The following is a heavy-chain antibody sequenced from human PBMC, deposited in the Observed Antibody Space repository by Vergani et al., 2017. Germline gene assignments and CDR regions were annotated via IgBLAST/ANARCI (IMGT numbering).Heavy chain of an antibody. V-gene: IGHV3-30-3*01. CDR1: GGSITYGA. CDR3: VRGGRGDHGDFWSRLGP. J-gene: IGHJ5*02. Sequence: QLQLQESGPGLVKPSETLSLTCTVSGGSITYGAFYWGWIRQSPGKGLEWVAVISNDGGNKYYADSVKGRFTIYKDNTVDMLSLQMNSLRPDDTAVYYCVRGGRGDHGDFWSRLGPWGQGTRVIVSS. D-gene: IGHD3-3*01. CDR2: ISNDGGNK.